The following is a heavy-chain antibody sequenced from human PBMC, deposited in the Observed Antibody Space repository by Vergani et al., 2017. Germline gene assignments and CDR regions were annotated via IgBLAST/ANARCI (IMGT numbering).Heavy chain of an antibody. V-gene: IGHV3-49*04. J-gene: IGHJ4*02. CDR3: AVEIYDYGGSRDFDY. Sequence: EVQLLESGGDLVQPGRSLRLSCQTSGFNFGEYGVSWVRQAPGKGLEWIGFIRSKTYGATTEYAASVRGRFTISRDDSKGIAYLQMSSLKKEDTAVYRCAVEIYDYGGSRDFDYWGQGTLVFVSS. CDR2: IRSKTYGATT. CDR1: GFNFGEYG. D-gene: IGHD4-23*01.